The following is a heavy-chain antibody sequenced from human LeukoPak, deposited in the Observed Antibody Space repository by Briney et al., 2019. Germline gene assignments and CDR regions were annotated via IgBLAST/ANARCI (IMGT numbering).Heavy chain of an antibody. CDR1: GFTVSSNY. Sequence: GGSLRLSCAASGFTVSSNYMSWVRQAPGKGLEWVSVIYSGGSTYYADSVKGRFTISRHNSKNTPYLQMNSLRAEDTAVYYCARGGTMVRGVTYYFDYWGQGTLVTVSS. J-gene: IGHJ4*02. CDR2: IYSGGST. CDR3: ARGGTMVRGVTYYFDY. V-gene: IGHV3-53*04. D-gene: IGHD3-10*01.